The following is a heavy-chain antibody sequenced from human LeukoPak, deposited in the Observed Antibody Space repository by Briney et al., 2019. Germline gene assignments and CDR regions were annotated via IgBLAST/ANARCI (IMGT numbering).Heavy chain of an antibody. CDR3: ARDLAGSGESRFDP. CDR1: GFTFSSYE. CDR2: ISTSGNTI. D-gene: IGHD3-10*01. J-gene: IGHJ5*02. V-gene: IGHV3-48*03. Sequence: GSLRLSCAASGFTFSSYEMNWVRQAPGKGLEWVSYISTSGNTIYYAESVRGRFTISRDNAKNSLYLQMNSLRAEDTAVYYCARDLAGSGESRFDPWGRGTLVTVSS.